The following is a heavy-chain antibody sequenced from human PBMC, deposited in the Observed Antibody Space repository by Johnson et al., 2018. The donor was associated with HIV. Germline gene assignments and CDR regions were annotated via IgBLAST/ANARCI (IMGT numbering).Heavy chain of an antibody. CDR1: GFIFSNYG. V-gene: IGHV3-33*06. CDR2: IWYDGSNK. D-gene: IGHD3-10*01. CDR3: AKGGAHGEGGFDI. Sequence: VQLVESGGGVVQPGRSLRLSCVTSGFIFSNYGMHWVRQAPGKGLEWVTLIWYDGSNKYYADSVKGRFTISRDNSKNTLYLQMNGLRAEDTAVYYCAKGGAHGEGGFDIWGQGTMVTVSS. J-gene: IGHJ3*02.